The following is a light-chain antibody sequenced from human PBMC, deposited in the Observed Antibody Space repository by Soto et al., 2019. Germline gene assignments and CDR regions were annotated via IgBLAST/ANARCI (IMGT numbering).Light chain of an antibody. CDR3: QQGHSTPYT. CDR1: QNIRNY. Sequence: DIQMTQSPSSLSASVGDRVTITCRASQNIRNYLNWYQQKPGDAPKLLIYAASTLQGAVPSRFSGSGSGTDFTLTISSLQPXXXXXXHCQQGHSTPYTFGQGTRLEI. CDR2: AAS. V-gene: IGKV1-39*01. J-gene: IGKJ2*01.